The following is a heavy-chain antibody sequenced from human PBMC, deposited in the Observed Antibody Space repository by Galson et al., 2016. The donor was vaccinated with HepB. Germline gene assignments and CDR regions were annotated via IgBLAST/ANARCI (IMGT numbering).Heavy chain of an antibody. D-gene: IGHD1-26*01. V-gene: IGHV1-24*01. J-gene: IGHJ4*02. CDR2: FDPEDGET. Sequence: SVKVSCKVFGYTLTELFIHWVRQAPGIGLEWMGNFDPEDGETYSAQKFQGRVTMTEDTSTDTAYMELSSPRFEDTAVYYCATVGATEGGLYSDYWGQGTLVTVSS. CDR3: ATVGATEGGLYSDY. CDR1: GYTLTELF.